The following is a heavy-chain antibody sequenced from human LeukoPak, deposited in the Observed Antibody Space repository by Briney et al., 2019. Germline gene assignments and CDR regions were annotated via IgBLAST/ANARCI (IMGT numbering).Heavy chain of an antibody. V-gene: IGHV3-48*03. Sequence: GGSLRLSCATSGFTFSSYEMNWVRQAPGKGLEWVSYISSSGSTIYYADSVKGRFTISRDNSKNTLYLQMNSLRPEDTAVYYCAKDGEGAAASYYFDYWGQGTLVTVFS. CDR2: ISSSGSTI. CDR3: AKDGEGAAASYYFDY. CDR1: GFTFSSYE. J-gene: IGHJ4*02. D-gene: IGHD7-27*01.